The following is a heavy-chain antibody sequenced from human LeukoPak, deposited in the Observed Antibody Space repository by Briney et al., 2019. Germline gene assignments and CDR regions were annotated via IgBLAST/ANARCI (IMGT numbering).Heavy chain of an antibody. Sequence: GSLRLSCAASGFTFSSYGMHWVRQAPGKGLEWVAFIRYDGSNKYYADSVKGRFTISRDNSKNTLYPQMNSLRAEDTAVYYCAKDPYGSGLNWFDPWGQGTLVTVSS. CDR1: GFTFSSYG. J-gene: IGHJ5*02. CDR2: IRYDGSNK. V-gene: IGHV3-30*02. CDR3: AKDPYGSGLNWFDP. D-gene: IGHD3-10*01.